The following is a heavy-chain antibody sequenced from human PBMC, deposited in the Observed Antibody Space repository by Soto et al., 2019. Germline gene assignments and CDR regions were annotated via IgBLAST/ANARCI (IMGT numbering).Heavy chain of an antibody. CDR3: ARSVAVPGAHIDY. Sequence: ASETLSLTCRVSGGSISGSYWSWIRPSPGKGLEWLGYVYYTGSTNYSPSLRSRVSISVDTSKNEFSLRLSSVTAADTAVYFCARSVAVPGAHIDYWGQGTQVTVSS. J-gene: IGHJ4*02. V-gene: IGHV4-59*01. D-gene: IGHD6-19*01. CDR1: GGSISGSY. CDR2: VYYTGST.